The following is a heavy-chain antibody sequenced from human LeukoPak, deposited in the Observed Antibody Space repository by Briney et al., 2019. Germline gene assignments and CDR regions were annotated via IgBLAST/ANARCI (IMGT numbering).Heavy chain of an antibody. D-gene: IGHD3-10*01. V-gene: IGHV4-59*01. CDR1: GGSISSYY. Sequence: SETLSLTCTVSGGSISSYYWSWIRQPPGKGLEWIGYIYYSGSTNYNPSPKSRVTISVDTSKNQFSLKLSSVTAADTAVYYCARGASFYYWAYYYYYMDVWGKGTTVTVS. CDR2: IYYSGST. J-gene: IGHJ6*03. CDR3: ARGASFYYWAYYYYYMDV.